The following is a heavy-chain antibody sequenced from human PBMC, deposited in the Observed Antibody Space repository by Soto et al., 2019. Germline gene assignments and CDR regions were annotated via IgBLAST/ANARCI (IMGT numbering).Heavy chain of an antibody. D-gene: IGHD3-10*01. Sequence: QVQLVQSGAEVKKPGASVKVSCKASGYTFTSYYMHWVRQAPGQGLEWMGIINPSGGSTSYAQKFQGRVTMTRDTSMSTVYMELSSLRSEDTAVYYCARDWGDYYRSRGFDYWGQGTLVTVSS. J-gene: IGHJ4*02. CDR1: GYTFTSYY. CDR3: ARDWGDYYRSRGFDY. CDR2: INPSGGST. V-gene: IGHV1-46*01.